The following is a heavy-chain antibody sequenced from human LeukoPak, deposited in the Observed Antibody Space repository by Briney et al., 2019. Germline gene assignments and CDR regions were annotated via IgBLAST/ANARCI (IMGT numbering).Heavy chain of an antibody. D-gene: IGHD5/OR15-5a*01. Sequence: GGSVSLLCTASGFTFGDYVVSWVRQAPGKGLESVGFIRQTVYGGSTEYVASVNSRFTISRDDSKSAVYLQPNSLRTEDTAVYYCTRFNCFYDNRGQGTLVTVSS. CDR1: GFTFGDYV. J-gene: IGHJ4*02. CDR2: IRQTVYGGST. CDR3: TRFNCFYDN. V-gene: IGHV3-49*04.